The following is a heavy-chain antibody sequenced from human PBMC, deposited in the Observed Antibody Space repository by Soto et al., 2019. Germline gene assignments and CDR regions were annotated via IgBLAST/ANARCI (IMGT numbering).Heavy chain of an antibody. CDR3: ASHDSSGLGPGAFGY. Sequence: ASVKVSCKASGYTFTSYGISWVRQAPGQGLEWMGWISAYNGNTNYAQKLQGRVTMTTDTSTSTAYMELRSLRPDDTAVYYCASHDSSGLGPGAFGYWGQGTLVTVSS. CDR2: ISAYNGNT. D-gene: IGHD3-22*01. V-gene: IGHV1-18*04. J-gene: IGHJ4*02. CDR1: GYTFTSYG.